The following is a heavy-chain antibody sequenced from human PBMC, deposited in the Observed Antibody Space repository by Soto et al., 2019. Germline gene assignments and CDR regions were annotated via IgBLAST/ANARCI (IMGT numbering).Heavy chain of an antibody. D-gene: IGHD3-3*01. CDR3: ASDSYDFWSGYPFYYGMDG. Sequence: QVQLVESGGGVVQPGRSLRLSCAASGFTFSSYGMHWVRQAPGKGLEWVAVIWYDGSNKYYADSVKGRFTISRDNSKNTLYLQMNRLRAEDTAVYYCASDSYDFWSGYPFYYGMDGWGQGTTVTVSS. V-gene: IGHV3-33*01. CDR2: IWYDGSNK. CDR1: GFTFSSYG. J-gene: IGHJ6*02.